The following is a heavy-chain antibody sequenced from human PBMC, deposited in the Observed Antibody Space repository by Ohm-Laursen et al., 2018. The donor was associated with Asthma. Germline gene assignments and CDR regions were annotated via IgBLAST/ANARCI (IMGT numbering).Heavy chain of an antibody. V-gene: IGHV4-30-2*01. D-gene: IGHD3-10*01. Sequence: TLSLTCTVSGGSISSGGYSWSWIRRPPGKGLEWIGYIYHSGSTYYNPSLKSRVTISVDRSKNQFSLKLSSVTAADTAVYYCARAGSGSYYKYNWFDPWGQGTLVTVSS. J-gene: IGHJ5*02. CDR3: ARAGSGSYYKYNWFDP. CDR1: GGSISSGGYS. CDR2: IYHSGST.